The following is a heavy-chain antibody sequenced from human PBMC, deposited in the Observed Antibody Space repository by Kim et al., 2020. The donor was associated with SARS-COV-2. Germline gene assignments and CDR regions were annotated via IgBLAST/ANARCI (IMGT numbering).Heavy chain of an antibody. CDR2: IYPGDSDT. V-gene: IGHV5-51*01. J-gene: IGHJ3*02. D-gene: IGHD4-17*01. Sequence: GESLKISCKGSGYSFTSYWIGWVRQMPGKSREWMGIIYPGDSDTRYSPSFQGQVTISADKSISTAYLQWSSLKASDTAMYYCARLSHDYGDYVGAFDIWGQGTMVTVSS. CDR1: GYSFTSYW. CDR3: ARLSHDYGDYVGAFDI.